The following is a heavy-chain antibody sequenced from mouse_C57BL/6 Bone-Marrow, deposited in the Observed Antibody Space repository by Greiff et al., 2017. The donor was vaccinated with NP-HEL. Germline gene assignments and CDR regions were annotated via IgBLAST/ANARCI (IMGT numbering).Heavy chain of an antibody. CDR1: GFTFSDYY. J-gene: IGHJ3*01. D-gene: IGHD1-1*01. V-gene: IGHV5-12*01. Sequence: EVKLVESGGGLVQPGGSLKLSCAASGFTFSDYYMYWVRQTPEKRLEWVAYISNGGGSTYYPDTVKGRFTISRDNAKNTLYLQMSRLKSEDTAMYYCARQCGSSPFAYWGQGTLVTVSA. CDR2: ISNGGGST. CDR3: ARQCGSSPFAY.